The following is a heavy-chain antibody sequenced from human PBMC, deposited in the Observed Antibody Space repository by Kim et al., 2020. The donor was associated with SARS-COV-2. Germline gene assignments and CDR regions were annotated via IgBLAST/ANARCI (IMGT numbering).Heavy chain of an antibody. D-gene: IGHD6-13*01. CDR2: IYPGDSDT. CDR3: ASFSTSFIAAAGGSDAFDI. Sequence: GESLKISCKGSGYSFTSYWIGWVRQMPGKGLEWMGIIYPGDSDTRYSPSFQGQVTISADKSISTAYLQWSSLKASDTAMYYCASFSTSFIAAAGGSDAFDIWGQGTMVTVSS. J-gene: IGHJ3*02. V-gene: IGHV5-51*01. CDR1: GYSFTSYW.